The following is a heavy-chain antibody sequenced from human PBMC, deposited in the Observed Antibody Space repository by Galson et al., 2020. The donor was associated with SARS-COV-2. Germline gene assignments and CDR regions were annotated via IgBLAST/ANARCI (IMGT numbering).Heavy chain of an antibody. Sequence: SETLSLTCAVSGYSISSDFYWGWFRQPPGKGLEWIGNIYHSGSTYYNPSLKSRVTISIDKSKNQFSLKLSSVTAADTAVYYCARPSSSGYYSVWYFDLWGRGTLVTVSS. V-gene: IGHV4-38-2*01. CDR3: ARPSSSGYYSVWYFDL. CDR1: GYSISSDFY. CDR2: IYHSGST. D-gene: IGHD3-22*01. J-gene: IGHJ2*01.